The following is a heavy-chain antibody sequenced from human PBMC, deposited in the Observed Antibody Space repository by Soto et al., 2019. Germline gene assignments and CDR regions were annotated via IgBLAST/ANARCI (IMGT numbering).Heavy chain of an antibody. CDR1: GYTFTDYF. Sequence: ASVKVSCKTSGYTFTDYFIHWVRQAPGQGFEWMGWINPKSRGTNYAQKFQGRVTMTRDTSNSTAYMELRGLTSDDTAVYYCARVTLKAGIWFDPWGQGTLVTVSS. V-gene: IGHV1-2*02. CDR2: INPKSRGT. J-gene: IGHJ5*02. CDR3: ARVTLKAGIWFDP.